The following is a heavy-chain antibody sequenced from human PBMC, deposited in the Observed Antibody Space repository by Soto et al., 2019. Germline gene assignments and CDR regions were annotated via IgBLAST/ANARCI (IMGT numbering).Heavy chain of an antibody. V-gene: IGHV1-18*01. J-gene: IGHJ4*02. CDR2: ISAYNGNT. CDR3: ARSIAAAVDLDY. Sequence: QVQLVQSGAEVKKPGASVKVSCKASGYTFSSDGISWVRQAPGRGLEWMGWISAYNGNTNYAQKLQGRVTMTTDTSTSTAYMEVRSLRSDDTAVYYCARSIAAAVDLDYWGQGTLVTVSS. CDR1: GYTFSSDG. D-gene: IGHD6-13*01.